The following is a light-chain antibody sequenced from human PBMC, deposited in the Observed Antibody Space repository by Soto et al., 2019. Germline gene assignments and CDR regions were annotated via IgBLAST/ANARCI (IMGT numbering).Light chain of an antibody. CDR1: SSDVGNYKY. CDR2: EVS. CDR3: CSYAGRYTYI. J-gene: IGLJ1*01. V-gene: IGLV2-14*01. Sequence: QSVLTQPASVSGSPGQSITISCTGTSSDVGNYKYVSWYQQHPGKAPKLMIYEVSNRPSGVSNRFSGSKSGNTASLTISGLQAEDETDYYCCSYAGRYTYIFGTGTKVTVL.